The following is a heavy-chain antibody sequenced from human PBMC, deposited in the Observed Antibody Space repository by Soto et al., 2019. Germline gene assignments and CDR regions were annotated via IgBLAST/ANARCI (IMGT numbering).Heavy chain of an antibody. CDR3: AIVGSGSYYIRGNDY. Sequence: QLQLQESGPGLVKPSETLSLTCTVSGGSISSSSYYWGWIRQPPGKGLEWIGSIYYSGSTYYTPSLKSRVTISVDTSKNQFSLKLSSVTAADTAVYYCAIVGSGSYYIRGNDYWGQGTLVTVSS. J-gene: IGHJ4*02. V-gene: IGHV4-39*01. CDR2: IYYSGST. D-gene: IGHD3-10*01. CDR1: GGSISSSSYY.